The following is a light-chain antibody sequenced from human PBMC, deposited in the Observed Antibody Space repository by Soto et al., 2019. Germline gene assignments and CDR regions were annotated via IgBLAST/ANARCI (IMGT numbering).Light chain of an antibody. CDR3: SSYTSSRTLV. CDR2: EVI. Sequence: QSALTQPASVSGSPGQSITISGTGTDSDVGGYNYVSWYQQHPGKAPKLMIYEVINRPSGVSTRFSGSKSAITASLTISGLQAEDEADYYCSSYTSSRTLVFGGGTELTVL. J-gene: IGLJ3*02. V-gene: IGLV2-14*03. CDR1: DSDVGGYNY.